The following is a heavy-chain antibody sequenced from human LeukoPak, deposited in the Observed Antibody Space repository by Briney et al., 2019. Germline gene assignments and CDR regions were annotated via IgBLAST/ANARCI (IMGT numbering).Heavy chain of an antibody. V-gene: IGHV4-34*01. CDR1: GGSFSGYY. J-gene: IGHJ5*02. CDR3: ARGIRFDP. CDR2: INHSGST. Sequence: PSETLSLTCAVYGGSFSGYYWSWIRQTPGKGLEWIGEINHSGSTNYNPSLKSRVTISVDTSKNQFSLKLSSVTAADTAVYYCARGIRFDPWGQGTLVTVSS.